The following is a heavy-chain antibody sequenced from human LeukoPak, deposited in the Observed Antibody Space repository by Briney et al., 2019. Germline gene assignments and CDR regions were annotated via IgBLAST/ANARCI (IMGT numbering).Heavy chain of an antibody. J-gene: IGHJ5*02. CDR2: IYYSGRT. Sequence: SETLSLTCTVSGGSISSSSYYWGWIRQPPGKGLEWIGSIYYSGRTYYNPSLKSRVTISVDTSKNQFSLKLSSVTAADTAVYYCVAGTAMVMDWFDPWGQGTLVTVSS. CDR1: GGSISSSSYY. CDR3: VAGTAMVMDWFDP. D-gene: IGHD5-18*01. V-gene: IGHV4-39*01.